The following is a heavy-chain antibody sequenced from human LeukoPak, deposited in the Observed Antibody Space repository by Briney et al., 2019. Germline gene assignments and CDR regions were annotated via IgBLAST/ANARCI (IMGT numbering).Heavy chain of an antibody. J-gene: IGHJ4*02. CDR3: ARDPLTQNDY. CDR2: IKQDGNEK. V-gene: IGHV3-7*01. D-gene: IGHD1-14*01. CDR1: GFTFDSYW. Sequence: GGSLRLSCAASGFTFDSYWMSWVRQAQGKGLEWVANIKQDGNEKYYVDSVKGRFTISRDNAKNSLYLQMNSLRAEDTAVYYCARDPLTQNDYWGLGTLVTVSS.